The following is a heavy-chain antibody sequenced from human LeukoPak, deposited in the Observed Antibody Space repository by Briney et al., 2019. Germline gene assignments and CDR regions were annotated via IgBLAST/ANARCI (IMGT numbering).Heavy chain of an antibody. D-gene: IGHD2-2*01. V-gene: IGHV1-69*04. Sequence: SVKVSCKASGGTFSSYAISWVRQAPGQGLEWMGRIIPILGIADYAQKFQGRVTITADKSTSTAYMELCRLRSEDTAVYYCACEGAMGENGFDPWGQGTLVTVSS. CDR1: GGTFSSYA. CDR3: ACEGAMGENGFDP. J-gene: IGHJ5*02. CDR2: IIPILGIA.